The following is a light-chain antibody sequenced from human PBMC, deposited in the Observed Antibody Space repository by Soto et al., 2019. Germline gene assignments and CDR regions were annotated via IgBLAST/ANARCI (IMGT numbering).Light chain of an antibody. CDR2: WAS. V-gene: IGKV4-1*01. CDR3: QQYYSTPPLT. Sequence: DIVMTQSPDSLAVSLGERATINCKSSQSVFYSSNNKNYLAWYQQRPRQPPKLLIYWASTRESGVPDRFSGSGSGIDFTLTISSLQAEDVAVYYCQQYYSTPPLTFGGGTKVEIK. CDR1: QSVFYSSNNKNY. J-gene: IGKJ4*01.